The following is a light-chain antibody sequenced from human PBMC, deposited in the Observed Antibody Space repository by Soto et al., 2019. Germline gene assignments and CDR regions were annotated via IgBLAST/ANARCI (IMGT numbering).Light chain of an antibody. CDR3: QQYDNWPPFT. Sequence: EIVMTQSPATLSVSPGDRATLSCRASQSVNSNLAWYQQKPGQAPRLLISAASSRAIGIPARFSGSGSGTDFTLTISSLQSEDFAVYYCQQYDNWPPFTFGPGTKVDFK. CDR2: AAS. J-gene: IGKJ3*01. CDR1: QSVNSN. V-gene: IGKV3-15*01.